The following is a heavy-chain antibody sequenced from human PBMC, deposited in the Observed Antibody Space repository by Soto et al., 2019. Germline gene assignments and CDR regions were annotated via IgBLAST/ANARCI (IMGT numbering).Heavy chain of an antibody. V-gene: IGHV3-21*01. CDR3: LMGLFDY. J-gene: IGHJ4*02. CDR2: IGSSSIYI. Sequence: EVQLVESGGGLVKPGGSLRLSCAASGFSFSNYTMTWVRQAPGKGLEWISSIGSSSIYIYYADSVKGRFTISRDNAKNSLYLQMNSLRAEDTAVYYCLMGLFDYWGQGTLVTVSS. D-gene: IGHD3-16*01. CDR1: GFSFSNYT.